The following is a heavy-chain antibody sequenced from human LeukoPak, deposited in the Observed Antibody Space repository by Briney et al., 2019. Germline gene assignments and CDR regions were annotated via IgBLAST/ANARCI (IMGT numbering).Heavy chain of an antibody. Sequence: SETLSLTCTVSGGSISSSSYYWGWIRQPPGKGLEWIGSIYYSGSTYYNPSLKGRVTISVDTSKNQFSLKLSSVTAADTAVYYCARHQIERWRDYYGSDPYYFDYWGQGTLVTVSS. CDR1: GGSISSSSYY. J-gene: IGHJ4*02. V-gene: IGHV4-39*01. CDR2: IYYSGST. D-gene: IGHD3-10*01. CDR3: ARHQIERWRDYYGSDPYYFDY.